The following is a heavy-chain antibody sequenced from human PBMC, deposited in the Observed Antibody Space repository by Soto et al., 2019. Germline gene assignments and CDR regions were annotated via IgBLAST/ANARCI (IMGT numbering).Heavy chain of an antibody. V-gene: IGHV4-59*01. J-gene: IGHJ5*02. CDR2: IYYSGST. D-gene: IGHD3-3*01. CDR1: GGSISSYY. Sequence: SETVSLTCTVSGGSISSYYWSWIRQPPGKGLEWIGYIYYSGSTNYNPSLKSRVTISVDTSKNQFSLKLSSVTAADTAVYYCARGITIFGVVIIGFGPWGQGTLVTVSS. CDR3: ARGITIFGVVIIGFGP.